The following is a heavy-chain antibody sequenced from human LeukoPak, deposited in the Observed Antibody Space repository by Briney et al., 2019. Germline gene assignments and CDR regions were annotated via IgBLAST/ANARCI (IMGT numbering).Heavy chain of an antibody. J-gene: IGHJ4*02. V-gene: IGHV4-61*02. CDR1: GGSISSGSYF. Sequence: SETLSLTCTVSGGSISSGSYFWSWIRQPAGKGLKWIGRIYTSGSTNYSPSLKSRVTISVDTSRNQFSLNLTSVTAADTAMYYCAREQWAYRSYYASSGYHDYWGQGTLVTVSS. D-gene: IGHD3-22*01. CDR2: IYTSGST. CDR3: AREQWAYRSYYASSGYHDY.